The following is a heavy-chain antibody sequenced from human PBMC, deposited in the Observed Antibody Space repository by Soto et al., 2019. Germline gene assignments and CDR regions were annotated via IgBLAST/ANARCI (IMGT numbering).Heavy chain of an antibody. CDR1: GGSFSGYY. Sequence: SETMSLTCAVYGGSFSGYYWSWIRQPPGKGLEWIGYIYYSGSTNYNPSLKSRVTISVDTSKNQFSLKLSSVTAADTAVYYCAGGVVPALFDYWGQGTLVTVSS. D-gene: IGHD2-2*01. CDR3: AGGVVPALFDY. V-gene: IGHV4-59*01. J-gene: IGHJ4*02. CDR2: IYYSGST.